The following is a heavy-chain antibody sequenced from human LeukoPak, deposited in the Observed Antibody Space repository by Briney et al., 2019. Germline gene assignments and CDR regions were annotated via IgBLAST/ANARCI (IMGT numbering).Heavy chain of an antibody. J-gene: IGHJ4*02. CDR2: INPNSGGT. Sequence: VASVKVSCKASGYTFTGYYMHWVRQAPGQGLEWMGRINPNSGGTNYAQKFQGRVTMTRDTSISTAYMELSRLRSDDTAVYYCARDHCGGDCYNDYWGQGTLVTVSS. CDR3: ARDHCGGDCYNDY. CDR1: GYTFTGYY. D-gene: IGHD2-21*01. V-gene: IGHV1-2*06.